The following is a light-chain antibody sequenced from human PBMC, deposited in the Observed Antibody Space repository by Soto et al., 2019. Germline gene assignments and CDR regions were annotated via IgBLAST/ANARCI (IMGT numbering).Light chain of an antibody. J-gene: IGLJ2*01. CDR1: STDVGGHNF. Sequence: QSALTQPRSVSGSPGQSVTISCTGTSTDVGGHNFVSWYQQHPGKAPKFIIYDVSQRPSGVPDRFSGAKSGNTASLTISGFQAEDEADYYCCSHAGIDPPVLFGGGTNLTVL. CDR2: DVS. V-gene: IGLV2-11*01. CDR3: CSHAGIDPPVL.